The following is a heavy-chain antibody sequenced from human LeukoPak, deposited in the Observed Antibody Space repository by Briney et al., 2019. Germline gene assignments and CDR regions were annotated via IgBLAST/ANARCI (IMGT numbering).Heavy chain of an antibody. Sequence: PSETLSLTCAVSGGSMITYAWSWIRQSAGKGLEWIGRFYSSGTNYYNPSLKSRVSMSLDTFKKKVSLEMRSVTAADTAVYYCARSLSSGYYYFDYWGQGTLVTVSS. CDR3: ARSLSSGYYYFDY. CDR1: GGSMITYA. CDR2: FYSSGTN. V-gene: IGHV4-4*07. J-gene: IGHJ4*02. D-gene: IGHD3-22*01.